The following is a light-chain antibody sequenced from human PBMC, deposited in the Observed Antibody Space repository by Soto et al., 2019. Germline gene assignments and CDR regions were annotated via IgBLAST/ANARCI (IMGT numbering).Light chain of an antibody. V-gene: IGKV1-5*01. CDR2: DAS. J-gene: IGKJ1*01. CDR1: QNIRTW. CDR3: QHYNPYSGP. Sequence: DVHMTQSPSTLSASVVDVVATAVRASQNIRTWLSWYQQKPGKAPNLLIFDASSLHSGVPSRFSGSGSGTEFTLTITSLQPDDFATYYCQHYNPYSGPFGQGTKVDIK.